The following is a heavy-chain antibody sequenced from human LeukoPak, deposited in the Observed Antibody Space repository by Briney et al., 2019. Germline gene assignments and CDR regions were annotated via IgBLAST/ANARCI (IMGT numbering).Heavy chain of an antibody. Sequence: QPGGSLRLSCAASGFTFSSYSMNWVRQAPGKGLEWVSYISSSGSTIYYADSVKGRFTISRDNAKNSLYLQMNSLRAEDTAVYYCARDAMVSNYFDYWGQGTLVTVSS. CDR2: ISSSGSTI. CDR3: ARDAMVSNYFDY. D-gene: IGHD5-18*01. CDR1: GFTFSSYS. J-gene: IGHJ4*02. V-gene: IGHV3-48*04.